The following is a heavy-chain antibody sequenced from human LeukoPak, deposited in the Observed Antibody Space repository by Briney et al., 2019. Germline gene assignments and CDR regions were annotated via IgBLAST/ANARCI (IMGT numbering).Heavy chain of an antibody. Sequence: KPGGSLRLSCAASAFTFSTYSMNWVGQAPGKGLEWVSSISSSSTYIYYADSVKGRFTISRDNAKNSLYLQMNSLRAEDTAVYYCTRDVSDRSDGFDCWAQGTLVTVSS. J-gene: IGHJ4*02. CDR3: TRDVSDRSDGFDC. CDR2: ISSSSTYI. V-gene: IGHV3-21*01. CDR1: AFTFSTYS. D-gene: IGHD6-19*01.